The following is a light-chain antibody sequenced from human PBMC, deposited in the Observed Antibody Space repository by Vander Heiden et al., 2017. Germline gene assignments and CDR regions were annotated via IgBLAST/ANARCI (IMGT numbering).Light chain of an antibody. Sequence: QSALTQPASVSGSPGQSITISCPGTSRDVGGYNYVSWYQQHPGKAPKLMIYDVSNRPSGVSNRFSGSKSGNTASLTISGLQAEDEADYYCSSYTSSSTWVFGGGTNLTVL. CDR2: DVS. J-gene: IGLJ3*02. V-gene: IGLV2-14*01. CDR3: SSYTSSSTWV. CDR1: SRDVGGYNY.